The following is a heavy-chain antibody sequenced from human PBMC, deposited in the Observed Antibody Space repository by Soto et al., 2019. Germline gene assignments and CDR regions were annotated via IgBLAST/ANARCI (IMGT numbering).Heavy chain of an antibody. Sequence: EVQLLESGGGWVQPGGSLRLSCAASGFTFSSYAMSWVRQAPGKGLEWISVISGSGARTNYADSVKGRFTISRDNAQRSLFLQMNDLRVDDTALYYCALGGYCSGGGCLYQHWGQGTPLTVSA. J-gene: IGHJ1*01. V-gene: IGHV3-23*01. CDR2: ISGSGART. CDR3: ALGGYCSGGGCLYQH. D-gene: IGHD2-15*01. CDR1: GFTFSSYA.